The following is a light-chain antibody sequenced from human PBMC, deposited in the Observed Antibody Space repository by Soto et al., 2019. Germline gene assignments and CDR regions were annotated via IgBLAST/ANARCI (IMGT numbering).Light chain of an antibody. CDR2: DAS. Sequence: EIVLTQSPATLSLSPGERATLSCRASQSVSSYLAWYQQKPGQAPRLLIYDASNRATGIPARFSGSGSGTNITLTISDLEPEDFAVYYCQERINWPRTFGQGTKVEIK. J-gene: IGKJ1*01. CDR1: QSVSSY. V-gene: IGKV3-11*01. CDR3: QERINWPRT.